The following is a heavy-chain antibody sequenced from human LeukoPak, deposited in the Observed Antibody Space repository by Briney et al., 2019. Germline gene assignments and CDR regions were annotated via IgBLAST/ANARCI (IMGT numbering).Heavy chain of an antibody. J-gene: IGHJ5*02. V-gene: IGHV4-34*01. CDR2: INHSGST. Sequence: PSETLSLTCAVYGGSFSGYYWSWIRQPPGKGLEWIGEINHSGSTNYNPSLKSRVTISVDTSKNQFSLKLSSVTAADTAVYYCARGLRNYGDYSFDPWGQGTLVTFSS. D-gene: IGHD4-17*01. CDR3: ARGLRNYGDYSFDP. CDR1: GGSFSGYY.